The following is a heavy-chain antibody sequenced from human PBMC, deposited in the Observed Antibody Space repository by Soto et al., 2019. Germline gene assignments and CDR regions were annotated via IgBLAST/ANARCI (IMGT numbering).Heavy chain of an antibody. Sequence: SVKPSSKASGYTLTSYALHWVRQDPGQRLEWMGWINAGNGNTKYSQKFQGRVTITRDTSASTAYMELSSLRSEDTAVYYCARGLNGYLHYFDYWGQGTPVTVSS. CDR3: ARGLNGYLHYFDY. CDR2: INAGNGNT. CDR1: GYTLTSYA. D-gene: IGHD5-18*01. V-gene: IGHV1-3*01. J-gene: IGHJ4*02.